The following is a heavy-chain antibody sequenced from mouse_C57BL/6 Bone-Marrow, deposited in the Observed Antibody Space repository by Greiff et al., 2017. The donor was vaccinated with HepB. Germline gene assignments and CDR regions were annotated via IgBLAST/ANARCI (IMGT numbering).Heavy chain of an antibody. CDR1: GFTFSSYG. CDR3: ARHGRITTDFDY. V-gene: IGHV5-6*01. CDR2: ISSGGSYT. J-gene: IGHJ2*01. Sequence: EVQRVESGGDLVKPGGSLKLSCAASGFTFSSYGMSWVRQTPDKRLEWVATISSGGSYTYYPDSVKGRFTISRDNAKNTLYLQMSSLKSEDTAMYYCARHGRITTDFDYWGQGTTLTVSS. D-gene: IGHD2-4*01.